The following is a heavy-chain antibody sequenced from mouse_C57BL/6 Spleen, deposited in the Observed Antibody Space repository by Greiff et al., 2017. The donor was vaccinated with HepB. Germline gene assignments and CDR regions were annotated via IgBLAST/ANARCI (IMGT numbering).Heavy chain of an antibody. D-gene: IGHD2-3*01. J-gene: IGHJ3*01. V-gene: IGHV1-50*01. CDR1: GYTFTSYW. CDR3: ARKALYDGYYEFAY. Sequence: VQLQQPGAELVKPGASVKLSCKASGYTFTSYWMQWVKQRPGQGLEWIGELDPSDSYTNYNQKFKGKATLTVDPSSSTAYMQLSSLTSEDSAVYYCARKALYDGYYEFAYWGQGTLVTVSA. CDR2: LDPSDSYT.